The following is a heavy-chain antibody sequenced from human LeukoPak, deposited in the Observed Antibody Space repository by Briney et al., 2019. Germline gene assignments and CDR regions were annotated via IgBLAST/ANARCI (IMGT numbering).Heavy chain of an antibody. Sequence: GGSLRLSCAASGFTFSSYSMNWVRQAPGKGLEWVSSISSGSTYIYYADSMKGRFTISRDNAKKSLYLQMNSLRAEDTAVYYCARGQGPFDYWGQGTLVTVSS. CDR1: GFTFSSYS. CDR2: ISSGSTYI. J-gene: IGHJ4*02. V-gene: IGHV3-21*04. CDR3: ARGQGPFDY.